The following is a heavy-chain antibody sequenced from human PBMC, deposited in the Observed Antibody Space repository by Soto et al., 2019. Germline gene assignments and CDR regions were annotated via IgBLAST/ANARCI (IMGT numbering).Heavy chain of an antibody. V-gene: IGHV3-23*01. Sequence: GGSLRLSCAASGFTFSDYYMSWIRQAPGKGLEWVSVIGGSGGSTYYADSVKGRFTISRDNSKNTLYLQMNSLRAEDTAVYYCATAPRYYYYYGMGVWGQGTTVTVSS. J-gene: IGHJ6*02. CDR3: ATAPRYYYYYGMGV. CDR2: IGGSGGST. CDR1: GFTFSDYY.